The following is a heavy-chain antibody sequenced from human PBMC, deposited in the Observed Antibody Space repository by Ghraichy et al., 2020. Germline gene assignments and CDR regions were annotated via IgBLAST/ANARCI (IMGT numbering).Heavy chain of an antibody. D-gene: IGHD2/OR15-2a*01. CDR3: AKDFPLLSPPDY. J-gene: IGHJ4*02. V-gene: IGHV3-23*01. CDR1: GFTFSSYA. CDR2: ISGSGGST. Sequence: LSLTCAASGFTFSSYAMSWVRQAPGKGLEWVSAISGSGGSTYYADSVKGRFTISRDNSKNTLYLQMNSLRAEDTAVYYCAKDFPLLSPPDYWGQGTLVTVSS.